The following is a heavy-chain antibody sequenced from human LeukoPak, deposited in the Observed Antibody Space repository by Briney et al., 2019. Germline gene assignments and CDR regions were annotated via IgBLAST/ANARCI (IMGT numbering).Heavy chain of an antibody. Sequence: GASLKISWKGSGSCFTSYWIGWGRPLPGKGLEWMGIIYPGDSDTRYSPSFQGQVTISADKSISTAYLQWSSLKASDTAMYYCARLGTMIVVGTKVEYFQHWGQGTLVTVSS. D-gene: IGHD3-22*01. J-gene: IGHJ1*01. CDR3: ARLGTMIVVGTKVEYFQH. CDR1: GSCFTSYW. V-gene: IGHV5-51*01. CDR2: IYPGDSDT.